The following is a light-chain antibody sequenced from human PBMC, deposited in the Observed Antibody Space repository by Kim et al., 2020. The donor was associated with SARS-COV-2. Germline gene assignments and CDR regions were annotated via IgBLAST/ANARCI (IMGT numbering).Light chain of an antibody. V-gene: IGKV1-39*01. J-gene: IGKJ3*01. Sequence: ASVEASVTHSCRATQTLTIYLTLSQQKPGKAPKPPIYAPPNLQSGAPSGFSGSGSGTDLTLSISSLQAEDFATSYCQQSYDIPFPFVPGTKVYIK. CDR3: QQSYDIPFP. CDR2: APP. CDR1: QTLTIY.